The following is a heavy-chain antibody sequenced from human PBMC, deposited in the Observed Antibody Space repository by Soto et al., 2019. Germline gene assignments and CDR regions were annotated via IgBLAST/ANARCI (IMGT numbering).Heavy chain of an antibody. CDR3: XXXXXXXXRGIMRGIVGMDV. Sequence: EVQLVESGGGLVKSGGSLRLSCVASRFTFSAFSMNWVRQAPGKGLEWVSSISITGDYIYYADSVMGRFTISRDNAKNSXXXXXXXXXXXXXXXXXXXXXXXXXXRGIMRGIVGMDVWGQGTAVTVSS. D-gene: IGHD3-10*01. J-gene: IGHJ6*02. V-gene: IGHV3-21*02. CDR2: ISITGDYI. CDR1: RFTFSAFS.